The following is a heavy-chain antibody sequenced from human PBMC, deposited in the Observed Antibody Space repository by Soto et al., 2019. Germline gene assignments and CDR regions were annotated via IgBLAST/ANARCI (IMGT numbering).Heavy chain of an antibody. CDR3: VRDLCSRITGTTDYFYYGLDV. J-gene: IGHJ6*02. CDR1: GASVRSGSYF. Sequence: QVQLRESGPGLVKSSETLSLTCTVTGASVRSGSYFWTCSRQPPWLGLEWIGNVLYRWASNYKPSLSSRVTLAVDTSEDQVSPTLTSVTAAEPAVYYSVRDLCSRITGTTDYFYYGLDVWGPGDTVTVSS. V-gene: IGHV4-61*01. D-gene: IGHD1-1*01. CDR2: VLYRWAS.